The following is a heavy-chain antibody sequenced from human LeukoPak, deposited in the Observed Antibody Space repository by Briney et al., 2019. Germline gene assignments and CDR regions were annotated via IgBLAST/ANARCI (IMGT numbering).Heavy chain of an antibody. CDR3: TRRLMTTVNDY. CDR2: IRSKANDHAT. D-gene: IGHD4-17*01. CDR1: GFTFSGSA. Sequence: GGSLKLSCAASGFTFSGSAMHWVRQSPGKGLEWVGRIRSKANDHATAYAASVRGRFTISRDDSKNTAYLQMNSLKTEDTAVYYCTRRLMTTVNDYWGQGTLVTVSS. J-gene: IGHJ4*02. V-gene: IGHV3-73*01.